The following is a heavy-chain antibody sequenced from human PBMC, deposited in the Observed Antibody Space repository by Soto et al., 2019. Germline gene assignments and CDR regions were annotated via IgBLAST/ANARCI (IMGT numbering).Heavy chain of an antibody. D-gene: IGHD3-22*01. V-gene: IGHV5-10-1*01. J-gene: IGHJ6*02. CDR3: AGRYYYDSSCYYYTDYYGMDV. Sequence: GESLKISCKGSGYSFTSYWISWVRQMPGKGLEWMGRIDPSDSYTNYSPSFQGHVTISADKSISTAYLQWSSLKASDTAMYYCAGRYYYDSSCYYYTDYYGMDVWGQGTTVTVSS. CDR2: IDPSDSYT. CDR1: GYSFTSYW.